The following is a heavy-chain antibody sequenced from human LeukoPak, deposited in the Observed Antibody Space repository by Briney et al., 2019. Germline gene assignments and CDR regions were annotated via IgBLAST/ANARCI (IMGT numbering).Heavy chain of an antibody. V-gene: IGHV7-4-1*02. CDR3: ARDRARRLLWFGELLNWFDP. Sequence: ASVKVSCKASGYTFTSYAMNWVRQAPGQGLEWIGWINTNTGNPTYAQGFTGRFVFSLDTSVSTAYLQISSLKAEDTAVYYCARDRARRLLWFGELLNWFDPWGQGTLVTVSS. CDR2: INTNTGNP. CDR1: GYTFTSYA. D-gene: IGHD3-10*01. J-gene: IGHJ5*02.